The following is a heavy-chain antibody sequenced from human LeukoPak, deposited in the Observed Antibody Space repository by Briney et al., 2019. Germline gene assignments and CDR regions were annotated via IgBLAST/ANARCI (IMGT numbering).Heavy chain of an antibody. D-gene: IGHD6-6*01. CDR2: INSDGSST. V-gene: IGHV3-74*01. J-gene: IGHJ4*02. CDR3: ATEWEYSTSNEQVY. Sequence: GGSLRLSCAASGFTFSSYWMRWVRQAPGKGLVWVSRINSDGSSTSYADSVKGRFTISRDNAKNTLYLQMNSLRAEDTAVYYCATEWEYSTSNEQVYWGQGTLVTVSS. CDR1: GFTFSSYW.